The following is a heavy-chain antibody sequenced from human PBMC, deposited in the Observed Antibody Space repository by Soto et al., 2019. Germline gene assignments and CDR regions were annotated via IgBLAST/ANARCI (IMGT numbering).Heavy chain of an antibody. J-gene: IGHJ4*02. CDR1: VGSISSYY. V-gene: IGHV4-59*01. D-gene: IGHD3-3*02. Sequence: PSETLSLTCTVSVGSISSYYWSWIRQSPGATLEWIGYIYASRATNYNPSLESRITMSVDIPNNEFSLDLTSVTAADTAVYYCARSHSFDGSIYHYYFDFWGQGTLVTVSS. CDR3: ARSHSFDGSIYHYYFDF. CDR2: IYASRAT.